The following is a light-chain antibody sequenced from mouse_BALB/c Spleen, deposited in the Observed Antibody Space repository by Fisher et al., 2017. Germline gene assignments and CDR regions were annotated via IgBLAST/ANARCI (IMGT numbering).Light chain of an antibody. CDR1: SSVSSSY. CDR3: QQRSSYPFT. J-gene: IGKJ4*01. Sequence: IVLTQSPAIMSASPGEKVTMTCSASSSVSSSYLYWYQQKSGSSPKLWIYSISNLASGVPARFSGSGSGTSYSLTISSMEAEDAATYYCQQRSSYPFTFGSGTKLEIK. V-gene: IGKV4-79*01. CDR2: SIS.